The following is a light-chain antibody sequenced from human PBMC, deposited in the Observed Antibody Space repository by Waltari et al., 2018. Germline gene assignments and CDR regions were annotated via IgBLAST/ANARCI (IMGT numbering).Light chain of an antibody. J-gene: IGLJ2*01. CDR1: NIGRKS. Sequence: SYVLTQPPSVPVAPGQTARITCGGNNIGRKSAHWYQQKQGQDPVLVVYDDSDRPSGIPERFSGSNSGNTATLTISRVEAGDEADYYCQVWDSSSDHVVFGGGTKLTVL. CDR2: DDS. V-gene: IGLV3-21*02. CDR3: QVWDSSSDHVV.